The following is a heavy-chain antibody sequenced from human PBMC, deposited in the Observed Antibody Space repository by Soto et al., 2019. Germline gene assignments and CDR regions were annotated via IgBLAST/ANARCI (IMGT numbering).Heavy chain of an antibody. CDR2: FFYSGST. J-gene: IGHJ4*02. D-gene: IGHD3-3*01. CDR3: ARRSPTITIFGGRDYYFDY. Sequence: SETLSLTCTVSGGSICSSSYFWAWVRQPPGKGLEWIGSFFYSGSTSYNPSLKSRVTISVHTSKNEVSLELSSVTAADTAVYYCARRSPTITIFGGRDYYFDYWGQGALVTVSS. CDR1: GGSICSSSYF. V-gene: IGHV4-39*01.